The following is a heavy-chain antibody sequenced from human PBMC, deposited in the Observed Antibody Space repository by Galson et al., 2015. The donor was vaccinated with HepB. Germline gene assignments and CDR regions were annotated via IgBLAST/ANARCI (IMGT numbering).Heavy chain of an antibody. V-gene: IGHV4-61*01. CDR1: GGSISSSSYY. CDR3: ARVEGSYRSLPFDI. CDR2: IYYSGST. J-gene: IGHJ3*02. D-gene: IGHD3-16*02. Sequence: TLSLTCTVSGGSISSSSYYWSWIRQPPGKGLEWIGYIYYSGSTNYNPSLKSRVTISVDTSKNQFSLKLSSVTAADTAVYYCARVEGSYRSLPFDIWGQGTMVTVSS.